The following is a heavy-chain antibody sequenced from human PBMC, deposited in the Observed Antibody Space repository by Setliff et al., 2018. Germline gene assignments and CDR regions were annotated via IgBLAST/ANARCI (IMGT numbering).Heavy chain of an antibody. CDR2: ISSSGSTI. CDR3: ACPDILTGLSDY. D-gene: IGHD3-9*01. CDR1: GFTFSSYS. Sequence: GGSLRLSCAASGFTFSSYSMNWVRQAPGKGLEWVSYISSSGSTIYYADSVKGRFTISRDNAKNSLYLQMNSLRAEDTAVYYCACPDILTGLSDYWGQGTLVTVSS. V-gene: IGHV3-48*04. J-gene: IGHJ4*02.